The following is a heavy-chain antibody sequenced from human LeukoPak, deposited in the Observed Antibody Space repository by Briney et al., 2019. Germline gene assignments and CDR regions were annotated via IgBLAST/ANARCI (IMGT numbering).Heavy chain of an antibody. D-gene: IGHD3-16*01. CDR1: GGSISTYY. Sequence: SETLSLTCTVSGGSISTYYWSWIRQPAGKGLEWIGRIYFSGDTNYNPSLKSRVTMSVDTSKNQFSLKLTSVSAADTAVYYCARAEGAASHIWGQGTMVSVSS. CDR3: ARAEGAASHI. V-gene: IGHV4-4*07. J-gene: IGHJ3*02. CDR2: IYFSGDT.